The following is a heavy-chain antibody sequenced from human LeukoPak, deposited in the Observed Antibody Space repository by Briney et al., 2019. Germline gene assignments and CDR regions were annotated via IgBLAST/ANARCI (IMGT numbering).Heavy chain of an antibody. J-gene: IGHJ4*02. CDR1: EFTFSSHA. Sequence: GGSLGLSCVASEFTFSSHAMNWVRQAPGKGLEWVSSISGGGESTYYADSVKGRFTVSRDNSKNTLYLQINSLRGEDTAVYYCAKGKYSNGGVPDHWGQGTLVTVSS. V-gene: IGHV3-23*01. D-gene: IGHD6-19*01. CDR3: AKGKYSNGGVPDH. CDR2: ISGGGEST.